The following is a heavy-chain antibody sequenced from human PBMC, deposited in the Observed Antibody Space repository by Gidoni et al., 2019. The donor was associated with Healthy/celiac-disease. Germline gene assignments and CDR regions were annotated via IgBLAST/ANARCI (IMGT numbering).Heavy chain of an antibody. CDR2: ISYDGSNK. CDR3: ARGTITMVRGADDAFDI. CDR1: GFTFSSYA. J-gene: IGHJ3*02. Sequence: QVQLVESGGGVVQPGRSLRLSCAASGFTFSSYAMHWVRQAPGKGLEWVAVISYDGSNKYYADSVKGRFTISRDNSKNTLYLQMNSLRAEDTAVYYCARGTITMVRGADDAFDIWGQGTMVTVSS. V-gene: IGHV3-30-3*01. D-gene: IGHD3-10*01.